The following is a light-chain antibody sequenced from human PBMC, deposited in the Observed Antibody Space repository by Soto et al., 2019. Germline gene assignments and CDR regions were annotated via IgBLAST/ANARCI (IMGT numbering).Light chain of an antibody. Sequence: QPVLTQPPSASGTPGQRVTSSCSGSSANIGSNAVTWYQHFPGTAPKVLIYSDQQRPSGVPDRFSGSKSGTSASLAISGLRAEDEADYFCAAWGDRLNTWVFGGGTKLTVL. J-gene: IGLJ3*02. V-gene: IGLV1-44*01. CDR2: SDQ. CDR1: SANIGSNA. CDR3: AAWGDRLNTWV.